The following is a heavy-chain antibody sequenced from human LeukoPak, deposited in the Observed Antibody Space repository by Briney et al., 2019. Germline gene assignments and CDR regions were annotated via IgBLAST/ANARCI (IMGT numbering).Heavy chain of an antibody. D-gene: IGHD2-2*01. CDR2: INSSGGST. CDR3: ARGIGYCSSTSCLYYFDY. Sequence: ASVKVSCKASGYTFTSYHMHWVRQAPGQGLEWMGIINSSGGSTSYAQKFQGRVTMTRDTSTSTVYMELSSLGSEDTAVYYCARGIGYCSSTSCLYYFDYWGQGTLVTVSS. J-gene: IGHJ4*02. V-gene: IGHV1-46*01. CDR1: GYTFTSYH.